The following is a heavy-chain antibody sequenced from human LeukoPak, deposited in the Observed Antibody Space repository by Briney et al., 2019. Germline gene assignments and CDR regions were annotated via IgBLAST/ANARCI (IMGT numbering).Heavy chain of an antibody. V-gene: IGHV4-59*01. CDR1: GGSISSYY. J-gene: IGHJ4*02. Sequence: PSETLSLTCTVSGGSISSYYWSWIRQPPGKGLEWIGYIYYSGSTNYNPSLKSRVTISVDTSKNQFSLKLSSVTAADTAVYYCARDSNSGSYWGQGTLVTVSS. CDR2: IYYSGST. D-gene: IGHD1-26*01. CDR3: ARDSNSGSY.